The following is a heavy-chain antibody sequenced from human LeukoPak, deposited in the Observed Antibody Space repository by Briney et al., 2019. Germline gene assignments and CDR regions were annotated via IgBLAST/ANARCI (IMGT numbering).Heavy chain of an antibody. CDR2: IIPIFGTA. Sequence: SVTVSCKASGGTFSSYAISWVRQAPGQGLEWMGGIIPIFGTANYAQKFQGRVTITADESTSTAYMELSSLRSGDTAVYYCARGGATIFGHDYYYYGMDVWGQGTTVTVSS. CDR1: GGTFSSYA. CDR3: ARGGATIFGHDYYYYGMDV. V-gene: IGHV1-69*13. J-gene: IGHJ6*02. D-gene: IGHD3-3*01.